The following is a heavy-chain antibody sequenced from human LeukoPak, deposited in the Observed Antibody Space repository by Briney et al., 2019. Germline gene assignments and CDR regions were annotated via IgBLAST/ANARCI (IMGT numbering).Heavy chain of an antibody. CDR3: AKGDIVGATTFFGHGSYDY. Sequence: GGSLRLSCAASGFTFSSYAMSWVRQAPGKGLEWVSAISGSGGSTYYADSVKGRFTISRDNSKNTLYLQMNSLRAEDTAVYYCAKGDIVGATTFFGHGSYDYWGQGTLVTVSS. D-gene: IGHD1-26*01. CDR1: GFTFSSYA. V-gene: IGHV3-23*01. CDR2: ISGSGGST. J-gene: IGHJ4*02.